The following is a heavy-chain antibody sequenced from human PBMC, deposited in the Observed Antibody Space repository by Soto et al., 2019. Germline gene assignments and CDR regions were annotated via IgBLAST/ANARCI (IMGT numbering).Heavy chain of an antibody. Sequence: GGSLRLSCAASGFTFSLYNMNWVRQAPGKGLEWVSFISSSSSYIDYADSVKGRFTISRDNAKNSLFLQMNSLRAEDTAGYYCGRVDGYILDCWGQGTLVTVSS. D-gene: IGHD5-12*01. CDR3: GRVDGYILDC. V-gene: IGHV3-21*01. CDR1: GFTFSLYN. CDR2: ISSSSSYI. J-gene: IGHJ4*02.